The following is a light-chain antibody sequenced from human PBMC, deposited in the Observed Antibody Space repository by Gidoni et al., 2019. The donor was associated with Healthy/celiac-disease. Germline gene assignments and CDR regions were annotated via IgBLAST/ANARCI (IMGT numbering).Light chain of an antibody. Sequence: QSALTQPASVSGAPGQSITISCTGTSSAVGGFNYVSWYQQHPGNAPKLMIYEVSNRPSGISNRFSGSKSGNTASLTISGLQAEDEADYYCISYTTSSTLRVFGGGTKLTVL. CDR1: SSAVGGFNY. CDR2: EVS. V-gene: IGLV2-14*01. CDR3: ISYTTSSTLRV. J-gene: IGLJ3*02.